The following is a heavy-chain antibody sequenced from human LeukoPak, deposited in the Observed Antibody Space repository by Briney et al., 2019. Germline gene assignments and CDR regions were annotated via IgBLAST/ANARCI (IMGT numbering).Heavy chain of an antibody. CDR1: GFTFSSYT. Sequence: PGGSLRLSCAASGFTFSSYTMNWVRQAPGKGLEWVSSISTMSSYIYYADSVKGRFTISRDNAKNSLFLQMNSPRAEDTAVYYCARMGSGSYLDYWGQGTLVTVSS. CDR3: ARMGSGSYLDY. CDR2: ISTMSSYI. J-gene: IGHJ4*02. D-gene: IGHD1-26*01. V-gene: IGHV3-21*01.